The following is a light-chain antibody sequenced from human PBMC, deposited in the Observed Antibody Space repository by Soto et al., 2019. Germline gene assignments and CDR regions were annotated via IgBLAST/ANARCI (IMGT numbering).Light chain of an antibody. V-gene: IGKV3-20*01. CDR2: AAS. CDR3: QQYGSSPST. CDR1: QSVSGRD. Sequence: ETVLTQSPGTLSLSPGERASLSCRASQSVSGRDLAWYQQKAGQAPRLLIYAASSRATGIPDRFSGSGSGTDFILTISSLEPEDFAVYYCQQYGSSPSTFGGGTKVEIK. J-gene: IGKJ4*01.